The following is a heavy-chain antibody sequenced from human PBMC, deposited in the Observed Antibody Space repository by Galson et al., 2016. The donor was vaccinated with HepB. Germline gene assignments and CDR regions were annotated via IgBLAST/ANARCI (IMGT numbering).Heavy chain of an antibody. D-gene: IGHD1-1*01. J-gene: IGHJ4*02. V-gene: IGHV3-15*01. CDR1: GFTFNNAW. CDR3: TTDGWAGGDPAGTY. CDR2: IKSKTDGGTT. Sequence: SLRLSCAASGFTFNNAWMSWVRQAPGKGLEWVGRIKSKTDGGTTDYAAPVRGRFTISRDDSKDTLFLQMNSLENEDTAVYYCTTDGWAGGDPAGTYCGQGTLVTVSS.